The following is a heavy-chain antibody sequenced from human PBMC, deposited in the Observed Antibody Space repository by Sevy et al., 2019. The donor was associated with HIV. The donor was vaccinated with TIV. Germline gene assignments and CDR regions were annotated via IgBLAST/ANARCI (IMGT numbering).Heavy chain of an antibody. J-gene: IGHJ4*02. Sequence: GGSLRLSCAASGFTVSSVYINWVRQAPGKGLEWVSVIYSGGSTYYADSVKGRFTISRDNSKNTLYLQMNSLRAEDTAVYYCAKVGNRDSPQWGQGTLVTVSS. CDR2: IYSGGST. V-gene: IGHV3-53*05. D-gene: IGHD1-26*01. CDR3: AKVGNRDSPQ. CDR1: GFTVSSVY.